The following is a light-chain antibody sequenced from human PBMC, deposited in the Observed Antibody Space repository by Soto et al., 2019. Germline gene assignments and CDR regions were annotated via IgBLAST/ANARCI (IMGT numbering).Light chain of an antibody. V-gene: IGLV2-14*01. Sequence: QSALTQPASVSGSPGQSITISCTGTSSDVGGYNYVSWYQQHPGKAPNLMIYEVTNRPSGVSNRFSGSKSGNTASLTISGLQAEDEADYYCNSYTSSSTYVFGAGTKLTGL. CDR1: SSDVGGYNY. CDR2: EVT. J-gene: IGLJ1*01. CDR3: NSYTSSSTYV.